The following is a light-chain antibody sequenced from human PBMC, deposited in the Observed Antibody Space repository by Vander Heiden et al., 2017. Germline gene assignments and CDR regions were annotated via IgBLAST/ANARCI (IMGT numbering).Light chain of an antibody. CDR3: QKYNSVPRGVT. V-gene: IGKV1-27*01. CDR1: QGISNY. CDR2: AAS. J-gene: IGKJ3*01. Sequence: DIQMTHSLSSPSASVGDRVTITCRASQGISNYLAWYQQKPGKVPKLLIYAASTLRSGVPSPFSGSGSGTDFALTISSLRPEDVATYYCQKYNSVPRGVTFGPGTKVDIK.